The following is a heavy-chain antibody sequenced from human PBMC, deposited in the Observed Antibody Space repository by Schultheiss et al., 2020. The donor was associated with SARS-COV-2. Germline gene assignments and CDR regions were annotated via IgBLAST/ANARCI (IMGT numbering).Heavy chain of an antibody. CDR1: GFTFSSYA. Sequence: GGSLRLSCSASGFTFSSYAMHWVRQAPGKGLEYVSAISSNGGSTYYADSVKGRFTISRDNSKNTLYLQMSSLRAEDTAVYYCARVLWGTGEYYYYYGMDVWGQGTTVTVSS. J-gene: IGHJ6*02. CDR3: ARVLWGTGEYYYYYGMDV. V-gene: IGHV3-64D*06. D-gene: IGHD7-27*01. CDR2: ISSNGGST.